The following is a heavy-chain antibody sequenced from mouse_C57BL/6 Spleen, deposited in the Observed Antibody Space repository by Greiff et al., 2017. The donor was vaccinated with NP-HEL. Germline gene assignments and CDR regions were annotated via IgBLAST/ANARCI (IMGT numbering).Heavy chain of an antibody. D-gene: IGHD1-1*01. CDR2: IYPGDGDT. CDR3: ARGDGSRGWYFDG. Sequence: QVQLQQSGPELVKPGASVKISCKASGYAFSSSWMNWVKQRPGKGLEWIGRIYPGDGDTNYNGKFKGKATLTADKSSSTAYMQLSSLTSEDSAVYFCARGDGSRGWYFDGWGTGTTVTVSS. J-gene: IGHJ1*03. CDR1: GYAFSSSW. V-gene: IGHV1-82*01.